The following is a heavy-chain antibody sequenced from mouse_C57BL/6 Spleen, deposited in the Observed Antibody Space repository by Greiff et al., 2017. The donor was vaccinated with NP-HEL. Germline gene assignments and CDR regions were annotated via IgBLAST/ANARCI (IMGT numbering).Heavy chain of an antibody. CDR3: ARERGSYGSSFYYAMDY. J-gene: IGHJ4*01. CDR1: GFTFSSYA. V-gene: IGHV5-4*01. D-gene: IGHD1-1*01. CDR2: ISDGGSYT. Sequence: EVKLVESGGGLVKPGGSLKLSCAASGFTFSSYAMSWVRQTPEKRLEWVATISDGGSYTYYPDNVKGRFTISRDNAKNNLYLQMSHLKSEDTAMYYCARERGSYGSSFYYAMDYWGQGTSVTVSS.